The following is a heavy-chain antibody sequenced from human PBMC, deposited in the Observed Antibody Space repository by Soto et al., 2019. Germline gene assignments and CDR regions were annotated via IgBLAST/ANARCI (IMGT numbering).Heavy chain of an antibody. CDR1: GGSISSGGYF. D-gene: IGHD1-1*01. J-gene: IGHJ4*02. CDR3: ARGVLD. Sequence: SETLSLTCTVSGGSISSGGYFWSWIRQPPGKGLEWIGNIFYSGTTYYNPSLKSRVTISVDTSKNQFSLKLSSVTAADTAVYFCARGVLDWGQGTLVTVPQ. V-gene: IGHV4-31*03. CDR2: IFYSGTT.